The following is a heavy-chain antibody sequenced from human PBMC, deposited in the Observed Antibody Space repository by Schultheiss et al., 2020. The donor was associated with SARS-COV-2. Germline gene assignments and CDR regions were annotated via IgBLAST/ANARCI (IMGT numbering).Heavy chain of an antibody. J-gene: IGHJ4*02. CDR2: INHSGST. CDR1: GGSISSSNW. D-gene: IGHD4-17*01. V-gene: IGHV4-4*02. Sequence: SETLSLTCAVSGGSISSSNWWSWVRQPPGKGLEWIGEINHSGSTNYNPSLKSRVTISVDTSKNQFSLKLNSVTAADTAVYYCARETHGDYGYWGQGTLVTVSS. CDR3: ARETHGDYGY.